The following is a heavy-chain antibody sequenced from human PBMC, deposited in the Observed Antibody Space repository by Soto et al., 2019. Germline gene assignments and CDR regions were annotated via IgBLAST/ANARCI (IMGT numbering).Heavy chain of an antibody. CDR1: GGSIGSYY. CDR3: ARGDDYGDYDAFDI. Sequence: ASETLCLTCTVSGGSIGSYYWSWIRQPPGKGLEWIGYIYYSGSTNYNPSLKSRVTISVDTSKNQFSLKLSSVTAADTAVYYCARGDDYGDYDAFDIWGQGTMVTVSS. J-gene: IGHJ3*02. D-gene: IGHD4-17*01. CDR2: IYYSGST. V-gene: IGHV4-59*01.